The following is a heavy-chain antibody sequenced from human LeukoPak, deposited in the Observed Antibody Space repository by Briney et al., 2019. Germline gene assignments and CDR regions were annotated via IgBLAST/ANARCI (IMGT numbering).Heavy chain of an antibody. CDR3: ARIDILTGYAAVGDC. D-gene: IGHD3-9*01. V-gene: IGHV3-30-3*01. J-gene: IGHJ4*02. CDR1: GFTFSSYN. CDR2: ISYDGSNQ. Sequence: GGSLRLSCAASGFTFSSYNMHWVRQAPGKRLEWVALISYDGSNQLYADSVRGRFTISRDNSKNTLQLQLNSLRVEDTAVYYCARIDILTGYAAVGDCWGQGALVTVSS.